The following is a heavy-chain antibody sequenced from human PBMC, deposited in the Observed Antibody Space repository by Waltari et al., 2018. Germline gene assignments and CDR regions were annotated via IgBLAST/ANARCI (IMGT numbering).Heavy chain of an antibody. Sequence: QVLLQESGPGLVKPSETLSLTCTVSGGSISGYYWNWFRRPPGKGLEWIGRIYTSGSTNYNPSLKSRVTISINTSNNQFSLKLSSETAADTAVYYCARDHYCSGGACYPGGSAFDIWGQGTMVTVSS. CDR3: ARDHYCSGGACYPGGSAFDI. D-gene: IGHD2-15*01. CDR1: GGSISGYY. J-gene: IGHJ3*02. CDR2: IYTSGST. V-gene: IGHV4-4*07.